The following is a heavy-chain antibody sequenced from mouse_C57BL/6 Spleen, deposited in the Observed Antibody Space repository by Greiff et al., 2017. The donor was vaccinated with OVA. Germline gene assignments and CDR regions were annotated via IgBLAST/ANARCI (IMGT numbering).Heavy chain of an antibody. Sequence: VQLQQPGAELVKPGASVKMSCKASGYTFTSYWITWVKQRPGQGLEWIGDIYPGSGSTNYNEKFKSKATLTVDTSSSTAYMQLSSLTSEDSAVYYCARGGFITTSMDYWGQGTSVTVSS. J-gene: IGHJ4*01. D-gene: IGHD1-1*01. CDR1: GYTFTSYW. CDR2: IYPGSGST. CDR3: ARGGFITTSMDY. V-gene: IGHV1-55*01.